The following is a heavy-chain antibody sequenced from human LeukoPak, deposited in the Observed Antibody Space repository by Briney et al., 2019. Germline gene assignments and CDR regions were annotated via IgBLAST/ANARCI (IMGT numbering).Heavy chain of an antibody. CDR2: IYTSGST. CDR3: ARAPSGGDFDY. D-gene: IGHD3-10*01. CDR1: GGSISSGSYY. V-gene: IGHV4-61*02. J-gene: IGHJ4*02. Sequence: SETLSLTCTVSGGSISSGSYYWSWIRQPAGKGLEWIGRIYTSGSTNYNPSLKSRFTISVDTSKNQFSLKLSSVTAADTAVYYCARAPSGGDFDYWGQGTLVTVSS.